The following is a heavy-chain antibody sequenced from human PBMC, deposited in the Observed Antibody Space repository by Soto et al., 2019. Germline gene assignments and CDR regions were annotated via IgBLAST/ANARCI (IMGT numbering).Heavy chain of an antibody. CDR2: ISYDGSNK. D-gene: IGHD5-12*01. Sequence: GGSLRLSCAASGFTFSSYGMHWVRQAPGKGLEWVAVISYDGSNKYYADSVKGRFTISRDNSKNTLYLQMNSLRAEDTAVYYCAKERATINYMDVWGKGTTVTASS. CDR1: GFTFSSYG. V-gene: IGHV3-30*18. CDR3: AKERATINYMDV. J-gene: IGHJ6*03.